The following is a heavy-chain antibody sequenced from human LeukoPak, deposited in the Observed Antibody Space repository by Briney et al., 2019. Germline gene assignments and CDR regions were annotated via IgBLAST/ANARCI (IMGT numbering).Heavy chain of an antibody. V-gene: IGHV1-46*01. D-gene: IGHD3-22*01. J-gene: IGHJ6*03. CDR1: GYTFTSYY. Sequence: ASVKVSCKASGYTFTSYYMHWVRQAPGQGLEWMGIINPSGGSTSYAQKFQGRVTMTRDMSTSTVYMELSSLRSEDTAVYYCARVDRGTYYCDSSGYYYYYYMDVWGKGTTVTVSS. CDR2: INPSGGST. CDR3: ARVDRGTYYCDSSGYYYYYYMDV.